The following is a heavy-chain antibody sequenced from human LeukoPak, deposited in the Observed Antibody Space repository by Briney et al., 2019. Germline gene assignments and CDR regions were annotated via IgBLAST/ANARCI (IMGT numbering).Heavy chain of an antibody. Sequence: GGSLRLSCAASGLTATSNCMSWGRQAPGKGREWGSFIYSGGNTYYAAPVKCRFTISRDNSKNTAHCQMKSLDGEDTAIQYIAAYRQVLLPFVSWGEGALVTVSS. CDR3: AAYRQVLLPFVS. D-gene: IGHD2-8*02. V-gene: IGHV3-53*01. CDR1: GLTATSNC. J-gene: IGHJ5*02. CDR2: IYSGGNT.